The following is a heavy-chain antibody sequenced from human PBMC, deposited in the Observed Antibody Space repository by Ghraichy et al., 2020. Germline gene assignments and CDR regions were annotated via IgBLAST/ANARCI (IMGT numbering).Heavy chain of an antibody. V-gene: IGHV4-39*01. CDR3: ATTYDSSGYYLYYFDY. D-gene: IGHD3-22*01. CDR2: IYYSGST. Sequence: SETLSLTCTVSGGSISSSSYYWGWIRQPPGKGLEWIGSIYYSGSTYYNPSLKSRVTISVDTSKNQFSLKLSSVTAADTAVYYCATTYDSSGYYLYYFDYWGQGTLVTVSS. J-gene: IGHJ4*02. CDR1: GGSISSSSYY.